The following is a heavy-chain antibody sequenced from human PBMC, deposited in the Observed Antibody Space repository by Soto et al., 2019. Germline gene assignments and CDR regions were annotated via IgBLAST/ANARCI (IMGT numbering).Heavy chain of an antibody. CDR3: ARATDSASYYYDSSGYDYPY. CDR1: GYTFTTCY. Sequence: ASMKVSWKASGYTFTTCYMHWVRQAPGQGLEWMGIISPDGGRTSYAQKFQGRVTMTRDTSTSTVYMELSSLRSEDTAVYYCARATDSASYYYDSSGYDYPYWGQ. CDR2: ISPDGGRT. J-gene: IGHJ4*01. V-gene: IGHV1-46*01. D-gene: IGHD3-22*01.